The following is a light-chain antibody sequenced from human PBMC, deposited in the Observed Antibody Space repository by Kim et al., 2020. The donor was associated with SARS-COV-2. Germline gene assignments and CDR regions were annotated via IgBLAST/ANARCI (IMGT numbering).Light chain of an antibody. J-gene: IGLJ2*01. CDR3: ISYTSSSTLV. CDR2: DVS. V-gene: IGLV2-14*03. Sequence: GQSITISGTVTCSVVGGYNYVSLYQQHPGNVPKLIIYDVSSRPSGVSIRFSGSKSGNTASLTISGLQTEDEADYYCISYTSSSTLVFGAGSKLTVL. CDR1: CSVVGGYNY.